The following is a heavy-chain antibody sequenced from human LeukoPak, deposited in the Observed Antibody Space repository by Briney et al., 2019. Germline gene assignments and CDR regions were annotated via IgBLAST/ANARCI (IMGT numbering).Heavy chain of an antibody. CDR1: GYTFTSYY. CDR2: INPSGGST. CDR3: ARRVPAAGGGHYFDY. V-gene: IGHV1-46*01. Sequence: ASVKVSCKASGYTFTSYYMHWVRQAPGQGLEWMGIINPSGGSTSYAQKFQGRVTTTRDMSTSTVYMELSSLRSEDTAVYYCARRVPAAGGGHYFDYWSQGTLVTVSS. D-gene: IGHD2-2*01. J-gene: IGHJ4*02.